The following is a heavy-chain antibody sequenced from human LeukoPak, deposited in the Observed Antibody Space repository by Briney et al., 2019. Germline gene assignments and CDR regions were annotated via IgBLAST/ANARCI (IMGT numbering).Heavy chain of an antibody. D-gene: IGHD4-17*01. J-gene: IGHJ4*02. Sequence: HPGGSLRLSCAAPGFTFSSYAMSWVRQAPGKGLEWVSAISGSGGSTYYTDSVKGRFTISRDNSKNTLYLQMNSLRAEDTAVYYCAKDKYGDYPFDYWGQGTLVTVSS. CDR2: ISGSGGST. CDR1: GFTFSSYA. V-gene: IGHV3-23*01. CDR3: AKDKYGDYPFDY.